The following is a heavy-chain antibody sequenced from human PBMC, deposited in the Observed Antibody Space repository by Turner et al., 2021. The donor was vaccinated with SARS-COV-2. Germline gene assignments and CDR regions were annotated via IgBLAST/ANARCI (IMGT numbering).Heavy chain of an antibody. CDR3: ARGEGDNFDYFVY. Sequence: QVQLVQSGAEVKKPGASVQVFCKTSGYTFTDYNIYWMRQAPGKGLEWMGWSNPNNGDTVYAQNFHGRVTVTWDTSIGTAYMDLSRLTSDDTAIYFCARGEGDNFDYFVYWGQGTLVTVSS. J-gene: IGHJ4*02. CDR2: SNPNNGDT. V-gene: IGHV1-2*02. D-gene: IGHD1-1*01. CDR1: GYTFTDYN.